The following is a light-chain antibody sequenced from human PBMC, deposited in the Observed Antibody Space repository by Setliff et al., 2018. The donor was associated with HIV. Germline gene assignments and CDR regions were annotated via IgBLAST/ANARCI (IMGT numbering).Light chain of an antibody. CDR2: DVT. CDR3: CSYGGNSVSYV. V-gene: IGLV2-11*01. CDR1: RSDIGTYNY. J-gene: IGLJ1*01. Sequence: QSALAQPRSVSGSPEQAVTISCTGTRSDIGTYNYVSWYQQHPGKAPKLMIYDVTKRPSGVPDRSSGSKSGNTASLTISGLQAEDEADYYCCSYGGNSVSYVFGTGTKVTVL.